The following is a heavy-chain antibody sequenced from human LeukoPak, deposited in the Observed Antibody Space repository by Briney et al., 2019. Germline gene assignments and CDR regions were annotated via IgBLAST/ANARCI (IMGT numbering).Heavy chain of an antibody. Sequence: GASVTVSCKASGGTFSIYAISWVRQAPGQGLEWMGRIIPILGIANYAQKFQGRVTITADKSTSTAYMELSSLRSEDTAVYYCASTFWYSSSWYPPMDDAFDIWGQGTMVTVSS. CDR1: GGTFSIYA. CDR3: ASTFWYSSSWYPPMDDAFDI. J-gene: IGHJ3*02. V-gene: IGHV1-69*04. CDR2: IIPILGIA. D-gene: IGHD6-13*01.